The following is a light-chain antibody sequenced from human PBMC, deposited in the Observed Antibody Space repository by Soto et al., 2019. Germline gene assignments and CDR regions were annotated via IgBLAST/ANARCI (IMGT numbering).Light chain of an antibody. CDR2: GNN. J-gene: IGLJ3*02. CDR3: QSFDTSLSGSRV. CDR1: SSNLGAGYH. Sequence: QSVLTQPPSVSGAPGQRVSISCTGSSSNLGAGYHAHWYQQLPGRAPKLLIYGNNNRPSGVPDRFSGSKSGTSASLAITGLQAEDEADYYCQSFDTSLSGSRVFGGGTKLTFL. V-gene: IGLV1-40*01.